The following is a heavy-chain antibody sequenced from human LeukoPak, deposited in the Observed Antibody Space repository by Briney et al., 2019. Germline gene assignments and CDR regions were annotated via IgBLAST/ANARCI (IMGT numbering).Heavy chain of an antibody. Sequence: PGGSLRLSCAASGFTFSSYWMSWVRQAPGKGLEWVAMIKRDVSETYYLDSVKGRFTISRDNAKKSLYLQMNSLRADDTAVYYCARVLAEYSNNWSPFDFWGQGTLVTVSS. CDR3: ARVLAEYSNNWSPFDF. CDR2: IKRDVSET. D-gene: IGHD6-13*01. CDR1: GFTFSSYW. J-gene: IGHJ4*02. V-gene: IGHV3-7*01.